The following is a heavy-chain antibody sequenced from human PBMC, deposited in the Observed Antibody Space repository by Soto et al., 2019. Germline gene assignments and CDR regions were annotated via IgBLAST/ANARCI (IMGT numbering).Heavy chain of an antibody. V-gene: IGHV1-2*02. Sequence: GXSVKVACKAAGYPLSGYYMDWGRQAPGQGLEWMGWINPNSGGTNYAQKFQGRVTMTRDTSISTAYMELSRLRSDDTAVYYCARREAADNKCFQQWGQGTLVTVSS. CDR3: ARREAADNKCFQQ. J-gene: IGHJ1*01. D-gene: IGHD6-13*01. CDR1: GYPLSGYY. CDR2: INPNSGGT.